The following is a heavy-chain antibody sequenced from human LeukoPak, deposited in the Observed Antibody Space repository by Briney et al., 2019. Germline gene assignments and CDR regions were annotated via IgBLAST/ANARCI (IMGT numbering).Heavy chain of an antibody. Sequence: GGSLRLSCAASGFTFSSYWMHWVRQAPGKVLVWVSRINSDGSSTSYADSARGRFSISRDNAKNTLYLQMNSLRAEDTAVYYCARGLSGYASSLGYWGQGTLVTVSA. J-gene: IGHJ4*02. CDR3: ARGLSGYASSLGY. CDR2: INSDGSST. CDR1: GFTFSSYW. D-gene: IGHD6-6*01. V-gene: IGHV3-74*01.